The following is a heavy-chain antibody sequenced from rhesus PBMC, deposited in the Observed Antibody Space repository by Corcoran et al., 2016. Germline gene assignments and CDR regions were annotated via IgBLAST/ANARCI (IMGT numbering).Heavy chain of an antibody. V-gene: IGHV4-93*01. CDR3: AREYSSGWIETFDY. J-gene: IGHJ4*01. CDR1: GGSISSSNW. D-gene: IGHD6-31*01. Sequence: QVQLQESGPAVVKPSETLSLTCAVSGGSISSSNWWSWIRQSPGQGLEWLGGIYGAGGCTDYSPSPKSRVTISIDTSKKQFSLRLSSVTAADTAVSYWAREYSSGWIETFDYWGQGVLVTVSS. CDR2: IYGAGGCT.